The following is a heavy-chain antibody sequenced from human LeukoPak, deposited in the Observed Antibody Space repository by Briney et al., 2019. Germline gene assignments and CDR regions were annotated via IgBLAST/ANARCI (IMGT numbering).Heavy chain of an antibody. CDR3: ARGRRAPYYYYYYMDV. V-gene: IGHV4-34*01. Sequence: SETLSLTCAVYGGSFSGSYWSWIRQPPGKGLKWIGEINHSGSTNYSPSLKSRVTISVDTSKNQFSLKLSSVTAADTAVYYRARGRRAPYYYYYYMDVWGKGTTVTVSS. CDR1: GGSFSGSY. J-gene: IGHJ6*03. CDR2: INHSGST.